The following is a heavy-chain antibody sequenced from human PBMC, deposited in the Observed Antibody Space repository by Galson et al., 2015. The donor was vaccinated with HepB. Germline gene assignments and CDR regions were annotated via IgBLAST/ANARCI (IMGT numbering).Heavy chain of an antibody. CDR3: ARHGLLPAAALGEPVLLFDI. Sequence: QSGAEVKKPGESLRISCKGSGYSFTSYWISWVRQMPGKGLEWMGRIDPSDSYTNYSPSFQGHVTISADKSISTAYLQWSSLKASDTAMYYCARHGLLPAAALGEPVLLFDIWGQGTMVTVSS. CDR2: IDPSDSYT. V-gene: IGHV5-10-1*01. CDR1: GYSFTSYW. J-gene: IGHJ3*02. D-gene: IGHD2-2*01.